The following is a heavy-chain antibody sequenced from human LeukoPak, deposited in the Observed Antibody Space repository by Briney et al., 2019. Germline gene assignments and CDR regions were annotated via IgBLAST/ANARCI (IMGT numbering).Heavy chain of an antibody. CDR2: IRYDGSNK. Sequence: GGSLRLSCAASGFTFSSYWMSWVRQAPGKGLEWVAFIRYDGSNKYYADSVKGRFTISRDNSKNTLYLQMNSLRAEDTAVYYCANVPGAAGSWSSYFDYWGQGTLVTVSS. CDR3: ANVPGAAGSWSSYFDY. D-gene: IGHD6-13*01. V-gene: IGHV3-30*02. J-gene: IGHJ4*02. CDR1: GFTFSSYW.